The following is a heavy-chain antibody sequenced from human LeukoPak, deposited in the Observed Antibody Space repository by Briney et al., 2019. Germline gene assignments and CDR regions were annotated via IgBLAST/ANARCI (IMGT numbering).Heavy chain of an antibody. Sequence: GGSLRLSCVASGFTFTNYSLNWVRQAPGKGLEWVSSITGWSTYIHYAESVKGRFTVTRDSAKNSLYLQMNSLRADDTAVYYCARVDSGSYFGHWGQGTLVTVSS. J-gene: IGHJ4*02. V-gene: IGHV3-21*01. CDR2: ITGWSTYI. CDR3: ARVDSGSYFGH. D-gene: IGHD1-26*01. CDR1: GFTFTNYS.